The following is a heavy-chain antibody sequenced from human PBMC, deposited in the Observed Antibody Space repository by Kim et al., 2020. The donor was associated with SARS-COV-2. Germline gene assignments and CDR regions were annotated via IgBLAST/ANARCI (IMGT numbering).Heavy chain of an antibody. V-gene: IGHV3-73*01. CDR1: GFTFSGSA. CDR3: TSSSASRQSYYYYYGMEV. CDR2: IRSKANSYAT. D-gene: IGHD6-6*01. J-gene: IGHJ6*02. Sequence: GGSLRLSCAASGFTFSGSAMHWVRQASGKGLEWVGRIRSKANSYATAYAASVKGRFTISRDDSKNTAYLQMNSLKTEDTAVYYCTSSSASRQSYYYYYGMEVWGQGTTVTVSS.